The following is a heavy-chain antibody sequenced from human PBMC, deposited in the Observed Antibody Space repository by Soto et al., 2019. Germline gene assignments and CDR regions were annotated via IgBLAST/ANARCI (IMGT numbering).Heavy chain of an antibody. CDR2: IYYSGST. V-gene: IGHV4-31*03. CDR1: GGSISSGGYY. J-gene: IGHJ5*02. D-gene: IGHD6-13*01. Sequence: PSETLSLTCTVPGGSISSGGYYWSWIRQHPGKGLEWIGYIYYSGSTYYNPSLKSRVTISVDTSKNQFSLKLSSVTAADTAVYYCARELAAAGNKNWFDPWGQGTLVTVSS. CDR3: ARELAAAGNKNWFDP.